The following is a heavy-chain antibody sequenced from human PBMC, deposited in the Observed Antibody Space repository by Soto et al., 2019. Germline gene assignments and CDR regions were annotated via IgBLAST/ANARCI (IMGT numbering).Heavy chain of an antibody. CDR1: GVSISSDNW. CDR3: ARDQGSHPGD. J-gene: IGHJ4*02. CDR2: IHHSGST. Sequence: QVQLQESGPGLVRPSGTVSLTCAVSGVSISSDNWWSWVHQPPGKALEWIGEIHHSGSTNYNPSLKSRVTMSVVPSKDLFSLTLNSVTAADTAFYYCARDQGSHPGDWGQGNLVSVS. D-gene: IGHD6-13*01. V-gene: IGHV4-4*02.